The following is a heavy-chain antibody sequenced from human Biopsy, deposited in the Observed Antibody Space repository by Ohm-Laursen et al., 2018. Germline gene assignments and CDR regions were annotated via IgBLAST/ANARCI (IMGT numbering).Heavy chain of an antibody. CDR2: SIPLFNTA. CDR1: GGTFTNHA. J-gene: IGHJ2*01. V-gene: IGHV1-69*13. CDR3: ARFPLGAYDDSGSYRAVEHWYFDL. D-gene: IGHD3-22*01. Sequence: SVKVSCKASGGTFTNHAVGWVRQAPGQGLEWVGSSIPLFNTANYADKFQGRVTLTADQSTTTAYMELSSLRSEDTAIYYCARFPLGAYDDSGSYRAVEHWYFDLWGRGTLVTVSS.